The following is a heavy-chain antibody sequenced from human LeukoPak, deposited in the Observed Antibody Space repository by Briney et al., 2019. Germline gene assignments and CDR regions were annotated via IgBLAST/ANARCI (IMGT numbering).Heavy chain of an antibody. CDR3: ARDTYSSSWYNWYFDL. V-gene: IGHV4-4*07. CDR2: IYTSGST. D-gene: IGHD6-13*01. CDR1: GGSTSSYY. Sequence: PSETLSLTCTVSGGSTSSYYWSWIRQPAGKGLEWIGRIYTSGSTNYNPSLKSRVTISVDTSKNQFSLKLSSVTAADTAVYYCARDTYSSSWYNWYFDLWGRGTLVTVSS. J-gene: IGHJ2*01.